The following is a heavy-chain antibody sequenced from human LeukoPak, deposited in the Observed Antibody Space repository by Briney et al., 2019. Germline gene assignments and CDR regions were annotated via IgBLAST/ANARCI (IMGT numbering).Heavy chain of an antibody. Sequence: GGSLRLSCAASGFTFSSYWMHWVRQAPGKGLVWVSRISSDGSSTTYADSVKGRFTISRDNAKNTLYLQMNSLRVEDTAVYYCTRFLSSITMSGFDYWGQGTLVTVSS. CDR1: GFTFSSYW. D-gene: IGHD6-19*01. CDR3: TRFLSSITMSGFDY. J-gene: IGHJ4*02. CDR2: ISSDGSST. V-gene: IGHV3-74*01.